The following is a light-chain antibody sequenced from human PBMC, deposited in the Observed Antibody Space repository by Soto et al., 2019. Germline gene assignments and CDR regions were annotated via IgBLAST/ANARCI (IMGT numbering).Light chain of an antibody. V-gene: IGKV3-20*01. CDR3: QQYGGSSWT. CDR1: QSVGY. J-gene: IGKJ1*01. Sequence: EIVLTQSPGTLSLSPGESATLSCRASQSVGYLAWYQQKPGQAPRLLIYGASSRATGVPDRFSGSGSGTEFILTISRLEPEDLAVYYCQQYGGSSWTFGQGTKVDIK. CDR2: GAS.